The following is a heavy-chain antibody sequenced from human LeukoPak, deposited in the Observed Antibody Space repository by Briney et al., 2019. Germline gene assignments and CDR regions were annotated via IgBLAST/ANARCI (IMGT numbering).Heavy chain of an antibody. V-gene: IGHV4-34*01. D-gene: IGHD6-6*01. J-gene: IGHJ4*02. CDR2: INHSGGT. CDR3: ARGPGIAARGPPDY. Sequence: PSETLSLTCAVYGGSFSGYYWSWIRQPPGKGLEWIGEINHSGGTNYNPSLKSRVTISVDTSKNQFSLKLSSVTAADTAVYYCARGPGIAARGPPDYWGQGTLVTVSS. CDR1: GGSFSGYY.